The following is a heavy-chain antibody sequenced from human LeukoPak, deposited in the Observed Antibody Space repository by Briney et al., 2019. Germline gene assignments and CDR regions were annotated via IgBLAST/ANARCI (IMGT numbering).Heavy chain of an antibody. V-gene: IGHV3-21*01. CDR1: GFTFSSYS. Sequence: GGSLRLSCAASGFTFSSYSMNWVRQAPGKGLEWVSSISSSSSYIYYADSVKGRFTISRDNAKNSLYLQMNSLRAEDTAVYYCARAPLTSGGWRGCFDYWGQGTLVTVSS. CDR3: ARAPLTSGGWRGCFDY. D-gene: IGHD3-10*01. J-gene: IGHJ4*02. CDR2: ISSSSSYI.